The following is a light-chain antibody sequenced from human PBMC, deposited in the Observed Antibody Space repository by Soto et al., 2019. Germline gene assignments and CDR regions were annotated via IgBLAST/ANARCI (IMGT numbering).Light chain of an antibody. J-gene: IGKJ3*01. CDR3: QHYGNSPPEYT. Sequence: EIVLTQSPGTLSLSPGERATRSCRASQSVSSSFLAWYQQRPGQAPRLLSFGASYRATGIPDRFSGTGSGTDFTLTSSKLVPEDFAFYYCQHYGNSPPEYTFGPGTKVD. V-gene: IGKV3-20*01. CDR1: QSVSSSF. CDR2: GAS.